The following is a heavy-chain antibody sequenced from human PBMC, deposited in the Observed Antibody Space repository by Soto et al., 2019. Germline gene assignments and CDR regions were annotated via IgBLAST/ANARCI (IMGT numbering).Heavy chain of an antibody. J-gene: IGHJ5*02. Sequence: DVQLVETGGGIVPPGGSLRLSCAASGLTFNRYWMHWVRHAPGKGLVWVSHINTDGTNSNYADSVKGRFTISRDNAKSTLFLQMNSLRDEDTAVYYCAREFCSGGNCYTYYFDPWGQGIPLTVSS. CDR1: GLTFNRYW. CDR3: AREFCSGGNCYTYYFDP. CDR2: INTDGTNS. D-gene: IGHD2-15*01. V-gene: IGHV3-74*01.